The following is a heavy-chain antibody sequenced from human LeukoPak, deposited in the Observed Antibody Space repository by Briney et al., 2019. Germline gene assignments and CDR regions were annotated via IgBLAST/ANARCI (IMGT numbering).Heavy chain of an antibody. CDR2: IYYSGST. V-gene: IGHV4-39*01. CDR1: GGSVSSTDFY. CDR3: PRLTKLRYFDYISDY. D-gene: IGHD3-9*01. Sequence: PSETLSLTCTVSGGSVSSTDFYWGWIRQPPGKGLQWIGNIYYSGSTYYNPSLNSRVTMSVDTSKNQFSLKMTSVTAADTAAYYWPRLTKLRYFDYISDYWGQGTLFTVSS. J-gene: IGHJ4*02.